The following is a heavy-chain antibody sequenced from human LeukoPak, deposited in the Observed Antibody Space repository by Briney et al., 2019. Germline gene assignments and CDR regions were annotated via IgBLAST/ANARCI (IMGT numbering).Heavy chain of an antibody. CDR2: IYCSGST. CDR1: GDSISSGGYY. D-gene: IGHD3-10*01. V-gene: IGHV4-31*03. CDR3: ARVSADGSGRNYYYYGMDV. J-gene: IGHJ6*02. Sequence: PSETLSLTCTVSGDSISSGGYYWSWIRQHPGKGLEWIGYIYCSGSTYYNPSLESRVTISVDTSKNQFSLKLSSVTAADTAVYYCARVSADGSGRNYYYYGMDVWGQGTTVTVSS.